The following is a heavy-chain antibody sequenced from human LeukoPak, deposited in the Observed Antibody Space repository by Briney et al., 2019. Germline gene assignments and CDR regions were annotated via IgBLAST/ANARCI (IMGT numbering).Heavy chain of an antibody. V-gene: IGHV3-30-3*01. D-gene: IGHD2-2*01. J-gene: IGHJ4*02. CDR2: ISYDGSNK. Sequence: GGSLRLSCAASGFTFSSYAMHWVRQAPGKGLEWVAVISYDGSNKYYADSVKGRFTISRDNSKNTLYLQMNSLRAEDTAVYYCARDPQSLRYCSSTSCYEYFDYWGQGTLVTVSS. CDR3: ARDPQSLRYCSSTSCYEYFDY. CDR1: GFTFSSYA.